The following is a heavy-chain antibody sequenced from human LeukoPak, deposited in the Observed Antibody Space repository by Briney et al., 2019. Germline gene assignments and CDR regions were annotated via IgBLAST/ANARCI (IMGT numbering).Heavy chain of an antibody. V-gene: IGHV1-2*02. D-gene: IGHD6-19*01. CDR2: INPNTGAT. CDR3: ARDRVGSGWPRPYYFEV. Sequence: ASVTVSYKASGYTLTGYYLHWVRQAPGQGLEWMGWINPNTGATHSAQKFQGRITMTRDTSISTAYMDLSRLRSDDTAVYYCARDRVGSGWPRPYYFEVWGQGTLVTVSS. J-gene: IGHJ4*02. CDR1: GYTLTGYY.